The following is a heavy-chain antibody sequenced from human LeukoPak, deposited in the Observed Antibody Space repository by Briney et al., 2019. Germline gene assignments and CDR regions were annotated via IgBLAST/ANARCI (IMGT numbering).Heavy chain of an antibody. Sequence: GGSLRLSCVASGITLANYGMSWVRQAPGKGLEWVAGVSGSGGSTNYADSVKGRFTISRDNPKNTLYLQMNSLRAEDTAVYFCAKRGVVIRVILVGFHKEAYYFDSWGQGALVTVSS. V-gene: IGHV3-23*01. D-gene: IGHD3-22*01. CDR2: VSGSGGST. J-gene: IGHJ4*02. CDR1: GITLANYG. CDR3: AKRGVVIRVILVGFHKEAYYFDS.